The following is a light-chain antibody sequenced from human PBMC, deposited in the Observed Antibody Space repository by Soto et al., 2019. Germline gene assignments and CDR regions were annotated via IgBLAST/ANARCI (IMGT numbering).Light chain of an antibody. CDR3: QQSYTMPRT. V-gene: IGKV1-39*01. CDR1: QSISNY. CDR2: SAS. J-gene: IGKJ3*01. Sequence: DIQMTQSPSSLSASVGDRVTITCRASQSISNYLNWYQQKPGKAPKLLIYSASILQSEVPSRFSGRGSGTDFTLTISSLQPEDFASYCGQQSYTMPRTFGPGTRVDIK.